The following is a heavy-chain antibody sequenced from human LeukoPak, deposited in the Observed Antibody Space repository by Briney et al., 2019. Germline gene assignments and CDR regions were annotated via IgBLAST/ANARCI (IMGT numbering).Heavy chain of an antibody. J-gene: IGHJ4*02. V-gene: IGHV1-2*02. CDR1: GYTLTGYY. Sequence: VASVKVSCKASGYTLTGYYMHWVRQAPGQGLEWMGWINPNSGGTNYAQKFQGRVTMTRDTSISTAYMVLSRLGSDDTAVYYCARDGASGYLADYWGQGTLVTVSS. D-gene: IGHD3-3*01. CDR3: ARDGASGYLADY. CDR2: INPNSGGT.